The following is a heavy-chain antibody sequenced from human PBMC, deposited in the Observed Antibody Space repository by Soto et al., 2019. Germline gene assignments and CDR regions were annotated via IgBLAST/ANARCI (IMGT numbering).Heavy chain of an antibody. D-gene: IGHD7-27*01. V-gene: IGHV3-23*01. CDR3: ARVGTLYAMDV. CDR1: GFTFSRCV. CDR2: VSGNGGNT. Sequence: LRLSCAASGFTFSRCVVNWVRQAPGKGLEWVSGVSGNGGNTYYADSVKGRFTISRDNSKNTLYLQMDSLRAEDTAVYYCARVGTLYAMDVWGQGTKVPVSS. J-gene: IGHJ6*02.